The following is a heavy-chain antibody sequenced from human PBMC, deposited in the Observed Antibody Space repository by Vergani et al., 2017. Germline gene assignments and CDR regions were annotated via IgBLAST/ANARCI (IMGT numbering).Heavy chain of an antibody. Sequence: QVKLQESGPGMGKPSETLSLTFSVSGDSITSRLDYWGWGRQTLGKGLEWMGVMYHRGTTYYNPSLRSRATLSVDTSKNQIALQVTSVTAADTAVYFCARHQIGRYTEYWGQGILVTVSS. V-gene: IGHV4-39*01. D-gene: IGHD1-14*01. CDR1: GDSITSRLDY. CDR3: ARHQIGRYTEY. J-gene: IGHJ4*02. CDR2: MYHRGTT.